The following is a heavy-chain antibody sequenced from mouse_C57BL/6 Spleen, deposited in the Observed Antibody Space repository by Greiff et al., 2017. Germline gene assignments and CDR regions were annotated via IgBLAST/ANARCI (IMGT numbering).Heavy chain of an antibody. J-gene: IGHJ2*01. CDR2: INPGSGGT. CDR3: ARCHDGYPGY. V-gene: IGHV1-54*01. D-gene: IGHD2-3*01. Sequence: QVQLQQSGAELVRPGTSVKVSCKASGYAFTNYLIEWVKQRPGQGLEWIGVINPGSGGTNYNEKFKGKATLTADKSSSTAYMQLSSLTSEDSAVYFCARCHDGYPGYWGQGTTRTVSS. CDR1: GYAFTNYL.